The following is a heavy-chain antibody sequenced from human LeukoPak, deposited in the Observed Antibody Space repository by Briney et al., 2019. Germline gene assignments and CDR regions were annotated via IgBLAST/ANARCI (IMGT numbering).Heavy chain of an antibody. D-gene: IGHD2-15*01. CDR2: IYYSGST. J-gene: IGHJ4*02. Sequence: SETLSLTCNVSGGSISSTSYYWGWIRQPPGKGLEWIGSIYYSGSTYYNPSLKSRVTISVDTSKNQFSLKLSSVTAADTAVYYCAREGYCSGGSCYSSDDYWGQGTLVTVSS. CDR1: GGSISSTSYY. CDR3: AREGYCSGGSCYSSDDY. V-gene: IGHV4-39*02.